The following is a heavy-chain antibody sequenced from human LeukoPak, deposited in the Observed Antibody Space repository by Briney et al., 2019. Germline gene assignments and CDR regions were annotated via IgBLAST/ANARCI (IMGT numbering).Heavy chain of an antibody. V-gene: IGHV5-51*01. Sequence: GESLQISCKGSGYSFTSYWIGWVRQMPGKGLEWMGVIYPGDSDIRYSSSFQGQVTISADKSISTAYLQWSSLKASDTAIYYCARQGSLETGNYWGQGTLVTVSS. CDR1: GYSFTSYW. J-gene: IGHJ4*02. CDR3: ARQGSLETGNY. CDR2: IYPGDSDI. D-gene: IGHD1-26*01.